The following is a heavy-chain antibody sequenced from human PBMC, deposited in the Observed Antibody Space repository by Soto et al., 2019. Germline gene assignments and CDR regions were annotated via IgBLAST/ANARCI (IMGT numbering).Heavy chain of an antibody. CDR3: ARDEDSGWNFFDY. V-gene: IGHV1-18*01. CDR2: ISAYNGNI. Sequence: ASVKVSCKASGYTFTSYGTSWVRQAPGQGLEWMGWISAYNGNINYAQMVQGRVTVTTDTSTSTAYMELRSLRPDDTAVYYCARDEDSGWNFFDYWGQGTLVTVSS. J-gene: IGHJ4*02. CDR1: GYTFTSYG. D-gene: IGHD6-19*01.